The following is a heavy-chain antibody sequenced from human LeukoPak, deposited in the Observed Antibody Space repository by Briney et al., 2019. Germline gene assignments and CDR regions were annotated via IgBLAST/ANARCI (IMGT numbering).Heavy chain of an antibody. V-gene: IGHV3-33*01. Sequence: GGSLRLSCAASGFTFSNYGMHWVRQAPGKGLEWVAVIWYDGRNKYYADSVKGRFTISRDNSKNTLYLLMNSLRAEDTAVYYCARGSLGTIAVAGTLDYWGQGILVTVSS. J-gene: IGHJ4*02. D-gene: IGHD6-19*01. CDR1: GFTFSNYG. CDR2: IWYDGRNK. CDR3: ARGSLGTIAVAGTLDY.